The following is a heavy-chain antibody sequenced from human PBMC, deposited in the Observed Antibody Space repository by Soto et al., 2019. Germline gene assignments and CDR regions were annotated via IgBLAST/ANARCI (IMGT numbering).Heavy chain of an antibody. J-gene: IGHJ6*02. Sequence: KPGGSLRLSCAASGFTFSSYSMNWVRQAPGKGLEWVSSISSSSSYIYYADSVKGRFTISRDNAKNSLYLQMNSLRAEDTAVYYCARDPGTAMATSEGPYYYYYGMDVWGQGTTVTVSS. CDR2: ISSSSSYI. CDR1: GFTFSSYS. V-gene: IGHV3-21*01. CDR3: ARDPGTAMATSEGPYYYYYGMDV. D-gene: IGHD5-18*01.